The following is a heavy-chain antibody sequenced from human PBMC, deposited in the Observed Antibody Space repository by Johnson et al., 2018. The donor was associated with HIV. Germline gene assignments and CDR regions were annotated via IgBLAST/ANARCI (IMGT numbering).Heavy chain of an antibody. D-gene: IGHD5-18*01. Sequence: QVQLVESGGGVVQPGRSLRLSCAASGFTFSSYPMHWVRQAPGKGLEWVAIISSDGGSKYYADSVKVRFTVSRDHYKNTLSLQINSLIPEDTDVYYCARLPSGYSRDDLDIWGQGTMVTVSS. J-gene: IGHJ3*02. CDR1: GFTFSSYP. CDR3: ARLPSGYSRDDLDI. V-gene: IGHV3-30*04. CDR2: ISSDGGSK.